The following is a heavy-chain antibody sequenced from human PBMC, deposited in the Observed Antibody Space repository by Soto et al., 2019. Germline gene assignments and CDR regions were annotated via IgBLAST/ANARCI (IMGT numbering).Heavy chain of an antibody. D-gene: IGHD2-15*01. CDR1: GGSITTYY. Sequence: SETLSLTCTVSGGSITTYYWSWIRQPPGKGLECIGYFHYSASTNYNPSLKSRVTISVDTSKNQFSLKLSSVTAADTAVYYCARGSSGGNPNWFDPWGHGTLVTVSS. V-gene: IGHV4-59*01. CDR3: ARGSSGGNPNWFDP. J-gene: IGHJ5*02. CDR2: FHYSAST.